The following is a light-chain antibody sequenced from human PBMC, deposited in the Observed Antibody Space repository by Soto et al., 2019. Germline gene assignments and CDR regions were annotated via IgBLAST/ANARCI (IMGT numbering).Light chain of an antibody. CDR2: GAF. CDR1: QSVSGSY. Sequence: EIVLTQSPGTLSLSPGERATLSCRASQSVSGSYLAWYQQKPGQAPRLLIHGAFSRATGIPDRFSGSGSGTDFSLTISRLGPEDFAVYYCQQYGSSPTFGQGTKLETK. V-gene: IGKV3-20*01. CDR3: QQYGSSPT. J-gene: IGKJ2*01.